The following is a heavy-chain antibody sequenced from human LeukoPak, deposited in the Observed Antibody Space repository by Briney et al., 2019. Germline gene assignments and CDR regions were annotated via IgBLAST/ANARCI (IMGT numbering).Heavy chain of an antibody. V-gene: IGHV4-34*01. J-gene: IGHJ5*02. D-gene: IGHD3-10*01. CDR1: GGSFSAYY. CDR3: ARDYGSGRVWFDP. Sequence: SETLSLTCAVYGGSFSAYYWSWIRQPPGKGLEWIGEINHSGSTNYNPSLKSRVTISVDTSKNQFSLKLSSVTAADTAVYYCARDYGSGRVWFDPWGQGTLVTVSS. CDR2: INHSGST.